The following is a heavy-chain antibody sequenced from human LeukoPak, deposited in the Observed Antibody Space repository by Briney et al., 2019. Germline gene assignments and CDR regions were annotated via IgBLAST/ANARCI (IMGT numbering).Heavy chain of an antibody. CDR2: FDPEDGET. J-gene: IGHJ6*02. V-gene: IGHV1-24*01. CDR1: GYTLTELS. Sequence: ASVKVSCKVSGYTLTELSMHWVRQAPGKGLEWMGGFDPEDGETIYAQKFQGRVTMTEDTSTDTAYMELSSLRSEDTAVYYCATPLDSQRGYYYHGMDVWGQGTTVTVSS. D-gene: IGHD3-9*01. CDR3: ATPLDSQRGYYYHGMDV.